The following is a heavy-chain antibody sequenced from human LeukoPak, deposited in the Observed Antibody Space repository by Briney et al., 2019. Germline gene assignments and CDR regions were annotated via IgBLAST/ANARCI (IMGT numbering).Heavy chain of an antibody. CDR3: ARDLRSPSDTNIAIDY. Sequence: QPGGSLRLSCAASGFTFSTYEMNWVRQAPGKGLEWVSRINSDGSSTVSADSVKGRFTISRDNAMNTLYLQMNSLRAEDTAVYYCARDLRSPSDTNIAIDYWGQGTLVTVSS. J-gene: IGHJ4*02. CDR1: GFTFSTYE. V-gene: IGHV3-74*01. CDR2: INSDGSST.